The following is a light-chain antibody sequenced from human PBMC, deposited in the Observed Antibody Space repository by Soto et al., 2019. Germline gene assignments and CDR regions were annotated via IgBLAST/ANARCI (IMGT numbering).Light chain of an antibody. J-gene: IGLJ1*01. Sequence: QSALTQPASVSGSPGQSITISCTGTSSDVGGYNYVSWYQQHPGKAPKLLIYEVSNRPSGVSNRFSGSKSGNTASLTISGLQAEDEADYYCCSYAGSYPFVFGTGTQLTVL. CDR3: CSYAGSYPFV. CDR2: EVS. V-gene: IGLV2-14*01. CDR1: SSDVGGYNY.